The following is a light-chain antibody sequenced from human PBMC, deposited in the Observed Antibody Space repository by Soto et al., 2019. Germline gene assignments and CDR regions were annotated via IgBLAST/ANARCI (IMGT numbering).Light chain of an antibody. CDR3: QSYDISLHNYV. Sequence: QSVLAQPRSVSGSPGQSVTISCTGTSSDVGGYNYVSWYQQHPGKAPKLMIYDVSKRPSGVPDRFSGSKSGNTASLTISGLQAEDEADYYCQSYDISLHNYVFGTGTKVTVL. CDR1: SSDVGGYNY. J-gene: IGLJ1*01. V-gene: IGLV2-11*01. CDR2: DVS.